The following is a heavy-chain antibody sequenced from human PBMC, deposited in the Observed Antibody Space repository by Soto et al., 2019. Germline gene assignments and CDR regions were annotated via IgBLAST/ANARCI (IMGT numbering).Heavy chain of an antibody. CDR3: ARNYGPGYTFDY. CDR2: IYYSGTT. J-gene: IGHJ4*02. V-gene: IGHV4-39*07. D-gene: IGHD3-10*01. CDR1: GGSISSISYY. Sequence: SETLSLTCTVSGGSISSISYYWGWIRQPPGKGLEWIGYIYYSGTTYYNPSLKSRVTISVDTSKNQFSLKLSSLTAADTAVYYCARNYGPGYTFDYWGQGTLVTVSS.